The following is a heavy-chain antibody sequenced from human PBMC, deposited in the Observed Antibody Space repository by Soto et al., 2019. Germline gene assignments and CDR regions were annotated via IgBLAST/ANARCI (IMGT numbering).Heavy chain of an antibody. CDR1: GFTFSTYW. D-gene: IGHD3-3*01. CDR2: IKNDGSGT. V-gene: IGHV3-74*01. Sequence: EVQLVESGGGLVQPGGSLRLSCAASGFTFSTYWMHWVRQAPGKGLVWVSRIKNDGSGTYYVDSVEGRFTISRDNAKNTRYLKMNSLRAEDTAVYYCVRGDGDYDDGNGYLGRRWGQGTLVTVSS. CDR3: VRGDGDYDDGNGYLGRR. J-gene: IGHJ4*02.